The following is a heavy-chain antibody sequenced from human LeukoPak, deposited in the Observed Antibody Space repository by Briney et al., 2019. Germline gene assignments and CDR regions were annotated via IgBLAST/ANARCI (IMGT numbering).Heavy chain of an antibody. D-gene: IGHD4-17*01. CDR1: GGSISSGGYS. J-gene: IGHJ3*02. V-gene: IGHV4-30-2*01. CDR3: ARCHGDTDAFDI. CDR2: IYHSGST. Sequence: SETLSLTCTVSGGSISSGGYSWSWIRQPPGKGLEWIGYIYHSGSTYYNPSLKSRVTISVDRSKNQFSLKLSSVTAADTAVYYCARCHGDTDAFDIWGQGTMVTVSS.